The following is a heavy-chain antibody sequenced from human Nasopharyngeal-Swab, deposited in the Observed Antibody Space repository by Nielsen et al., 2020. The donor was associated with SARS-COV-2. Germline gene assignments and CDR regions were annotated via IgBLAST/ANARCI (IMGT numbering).Heavy chain of an antibody. J-gene: IGHJ4*02. D-gene: IGHD2-2*01. CDR2: ISGSGGST. CDR3: AKGGYCSSTSCKDFFDY. V-gene: IGHV3-23*01. Sequence: VGQAPGKGLGWVSGISGSGGSTSYADSVKGRFTISRDNSKNTLYVQMNSLRAEDTAVYYCAKGGYCSSTSCKDFFDYWGQGTLVTVSS.